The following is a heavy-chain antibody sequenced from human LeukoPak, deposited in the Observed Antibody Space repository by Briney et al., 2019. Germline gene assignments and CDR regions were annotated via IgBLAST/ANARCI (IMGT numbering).Heavy chain of an antibody. D-gene: IGHD3-10*01. J-gene: IGHJ4*02. V-gene: IGHV3-11*01. CDR3: ARAPTYGPGSSFDY. Sequence: MAGGSLRLSCAASGFTFRDYDMTWIRQAPGKELEWVSYISSSETTMYNADSVKGRFTISRDDAKNSLYLQMNSLRAEDTAVYYCARAPTYGPGSSFDYWGQGTLVTVSS. CDR2: ISSSETTM. CDR1: GFTFRDYD.